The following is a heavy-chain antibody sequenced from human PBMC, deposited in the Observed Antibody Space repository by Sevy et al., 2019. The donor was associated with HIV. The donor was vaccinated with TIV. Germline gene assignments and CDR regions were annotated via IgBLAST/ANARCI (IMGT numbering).Heavy chain of an antibody. CDR1: GGSISSSRYY. CDR2: LYYSGST. J-gene: IGHJ4*02. D-gene: IGHD2-21*02. Sequence: SETLSLTCTVSGGSISSSRYYWGWIRQPPGKGLEWIGNLYYSGSTYYNPSLKSRVTISVDTSKNQFSLKLSSVTAAATAVYYCERFFTVVTRPGGIFDYWGQGTLVTVSS. V-gene: IGHV4-39*01. CDR3: ERFFTVVTRPGGIFDY.